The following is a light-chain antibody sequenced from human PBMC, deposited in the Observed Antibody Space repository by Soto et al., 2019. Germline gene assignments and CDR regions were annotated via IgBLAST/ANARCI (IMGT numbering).Light chain of an antibody. V-gene: IGKV3-20*01. CDR3: QQYCSSPIT. J-gene: IGKJ5*01. CDR1: QSVSSSC. CDR2: DAY. Sequence: EIVLTQSPGTLSLSPGERANLSCRASQSVSSSCLGWYQQKPGQAPRLLIYDAYSRVTGSPDRFSGSGSGTDFTLSISRLEPEDFAVYYCQQYCSSPITFGRGTRWRL.